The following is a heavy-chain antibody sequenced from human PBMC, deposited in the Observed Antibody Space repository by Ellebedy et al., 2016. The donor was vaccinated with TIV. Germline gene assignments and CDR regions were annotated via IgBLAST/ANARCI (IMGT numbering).Heavy chain of an antibody. CDR3: ARDCTWWSSLRCGRFDP. D-gene: IGHD2-15*01. V-gene: IGHV3-48*04. J-gene: IGHJ5*02. CDR1: GFPLSNYP. CDR2: IRGNSPAT. Sequence: GESLKISCAASGFPLSNYPMDWVRQAPGKRLEWISYIRGNSPATFYADSVKGRFTISRDNAKNSLYLQMNSLRAEDTAVYYCARDCTWWSSLRCGRFDPWGQGTPVTVSS.